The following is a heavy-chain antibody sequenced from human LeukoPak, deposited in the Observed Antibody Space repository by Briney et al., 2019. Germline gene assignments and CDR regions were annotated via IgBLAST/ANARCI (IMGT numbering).Heavy chain of an antibody. V-gene: IGHV3-23*01. J-gene: IGHJ4*02. D-gene: IGHD6-19*01. CDR3: AKELRSHTGWPFDY. Sequence: PGGSLRLSCAASGFTLRSYTMSWVRQAPGGGLEWVSAIDGLGYSTYYVASVNGRFTISRDNSQNTLYLEMNSLTAEDTAVYYCAKELRSHTGWPFDYWGQGALVTVSS. CDR1: GFTLRSYT. CDR2: IDGLGYST.